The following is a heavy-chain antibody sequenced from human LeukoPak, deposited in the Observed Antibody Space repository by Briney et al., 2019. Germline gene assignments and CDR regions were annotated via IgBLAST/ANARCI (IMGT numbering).Heavy chain of an antibody. CDR3: SRDSALAAFNY. D-gene: IGHD6-19*01. J-gene: IGHJ4*02. Sequence: GGSLRLSCAISGLTSSCNSMNWVRQAPGKGLEWVSTISCRGDNIYYADSFKGRFTTSRDNAKSSLYLQMTSLRADDTAVYYCSRDSALAAFNYWGQGILVTVSS. CDR1: GLTSSCNS. V-gene: IGHV3-21*04. CDR2: ISCRGDNI.